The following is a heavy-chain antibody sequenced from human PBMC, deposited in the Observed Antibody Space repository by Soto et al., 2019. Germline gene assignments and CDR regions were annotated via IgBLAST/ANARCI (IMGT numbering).Heavy chain of an antibody. CDR1: GVTVNTFA. V-gene: IGHV1-69*06. J-gene: IGHJ4*02. CDR3: ARAAKRYFDY. Sequence: QVQLVQSGAEVKKPGSSVRVSCRASGVTVNTFAVSWVRQAPGQGLEWMGGIIPVLGPAFYAQKFQGKVTITADKSTSTAFLEVANLTSDDTAMYYCARAAKRYFDYWGQGTLVTVSS. CDR2: IIPVLGPA.